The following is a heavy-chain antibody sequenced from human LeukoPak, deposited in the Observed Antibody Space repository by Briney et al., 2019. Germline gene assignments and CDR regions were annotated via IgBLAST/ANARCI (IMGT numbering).Heavy chain of an antibody. J-gene: IGHJ4*02. CDR3: ARGLMIRGVADY. CDR2: ILHDGSNK. CDR1: GFTFSNYA. D-gene: IGHD3-10*01. Sequence: PGGSLRLSCAASGFTFSNYALHWVRQAPGKGLEWVAVILHDGSNKYADSVKGRFTISRDNSKNTLFLQTNSLRVEDTAVYSCARGLMIRGVADYWGQGTLVTVSS. V-gene: IGHV3-30*04.